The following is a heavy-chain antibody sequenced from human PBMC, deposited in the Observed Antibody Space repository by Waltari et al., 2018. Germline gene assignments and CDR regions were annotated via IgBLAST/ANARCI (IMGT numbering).Heavy chain of an antibody. D-gene: IGHD2-8*01. V-gene: IGHV4-59*08. CDR1: GGSLSTYY. J-gene: IGHJ4*02. CDR2: IFYSGTT. Sequence: QVQLQESGPGLVRPSETLSLPCIVSGGSLSTYYWNWIRQPPGKGLEWIGSIFYSGTTNFNPSLKSRVTMSVDTSKNQFSLTMTSVTAADTAVYFCARGLMVKTTYFNHWGRGALVTVSS. CDR3: ARGLMVKTTYFNH.